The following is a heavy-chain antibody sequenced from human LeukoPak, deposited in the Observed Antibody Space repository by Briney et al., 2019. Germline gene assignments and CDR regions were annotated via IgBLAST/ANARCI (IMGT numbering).Heavy chain of an antibody. CDR2: IYDSGST. CDR3: ARRGSGGRSFDY. CDR1: GGSMSTYY. Sequence: SETLSLTCTVSGGSMSTYYWSWIRQPPGKGLEWIGYIYDSGSTNYNPSLKSRVTISVDTSKNQFSLQLSSVTAADTAVYHCARRGSGGRSFDYWGQGTLVTVSS. J-gene: IGHJ4*02. V-gene: IGHV4-59*08. D-gene: IGHD3-10*01.